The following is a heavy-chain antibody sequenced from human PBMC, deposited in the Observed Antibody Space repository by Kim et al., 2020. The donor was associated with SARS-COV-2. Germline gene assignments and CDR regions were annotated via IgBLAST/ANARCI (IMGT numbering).Heavy chain of an antibody. CDR2: ISSSGSTI. CDR1: GFTFSDYY. Sequence: GGSLRLSCAASGFTFSDYYMSWIRQAPGKGLEWVSYISSSGSTIYYADSVKGRFNISRDNAKNSLYLQMNGLRAEDTAVYYCARRSAFVLMVYAIPYFYYWGQGDLVTVPS. J-gene: IGHJ4*02. D-gene: IGHD2-8*01. CDR3: ARRSAFVLMVYAIPYFYY. V-gene: IGHV3-11*01.